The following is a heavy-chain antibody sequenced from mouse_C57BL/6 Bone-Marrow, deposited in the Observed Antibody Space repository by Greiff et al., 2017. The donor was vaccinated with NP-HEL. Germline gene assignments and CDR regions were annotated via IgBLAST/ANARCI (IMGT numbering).Heavy chain of an antibody. D-gene: IGHD1-1*01. CDR3: AGSYYGYAMDY. Sequence: QVQLKQPGAELVKPGASVKMSCKASGYTFTSYWITWVKQRPGQGLEWIGDIYPGSGSTNYNEKFKSKATLTVDTSSSTAYMQLSSLTSEDSAVYYCAGSYYGYAMDYWGQGTSVTVSS. CDR1: GYTFTSYW. CDR2: IYPGSGST. V-gene: IGHV1-55*01. J-gene: IGHJ4*01.